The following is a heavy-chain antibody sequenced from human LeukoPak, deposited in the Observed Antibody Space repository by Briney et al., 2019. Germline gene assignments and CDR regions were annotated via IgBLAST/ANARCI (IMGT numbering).Heavy chain of an antibody. Sequence: PSETLSLTCTVSGGSISTSNYYWGWIRQPPGKGLEWIGNIFYSGSTYYSPSLKSRVTISLDTSRNQFSLKLNSVTAADTAVYYCARGYCSGGSCYTFDYWGQGTLVTVSS. D-gene: IGHD2-15*01. J-gene: IGHJ4*02. V-gene: IGHV4-39*07. CDR2: IFYSGST. CDR3: ARGYCSGGSCYTFDY. CDR1: GGSISTSNYY.